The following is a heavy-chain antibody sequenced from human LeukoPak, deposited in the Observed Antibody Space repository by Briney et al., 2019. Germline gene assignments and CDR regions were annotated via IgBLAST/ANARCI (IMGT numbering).Heavy chain of an antibody. D-gene: IGHD6-13*01. V-gene: IGHV3-33*01. CDR1: GFTFSSYG. J-gene: IGHJ4*02. CDR3: ARDRAAADLDY. Sequence: GGSLRLSCAASGFTFSSYGVHWVSQAPGKGLEWVAVIWYDGSNKFYADSVKGRFTISRDNSKNTLYLQMNSLRAEDTAVYYCARDRAAADLDYWGQGTLVTVSS. CDR2: IWYDGSNK.